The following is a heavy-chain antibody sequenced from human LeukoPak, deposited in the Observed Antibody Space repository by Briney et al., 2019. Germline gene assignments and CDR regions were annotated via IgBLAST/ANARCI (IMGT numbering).Heavy chain of an antibody. CDR2: IYYSGST. CDR3: AREDIVVVPAAIRWFDP. V-gene: IGHV4-39*02. CDR1: GGSISSSSYY. D-gene: IGHD2-2*02. Sequence: SETLSLTCTVSGGSISSSSYYWGWIRQPPGKGLEWIGSIYYSGSTYYNPSLKSRVTISVDTSKNPFSLKLSSVTAADTAVYYCAREDIVVVPAAIRWFDPWGQGTLVTVSS. J-gene: IGHJ5*02.